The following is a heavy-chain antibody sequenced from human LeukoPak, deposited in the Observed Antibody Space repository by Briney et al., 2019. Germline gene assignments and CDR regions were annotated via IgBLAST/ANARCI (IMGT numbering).Heavy chain of an antibody. V-gene: IGHV4-59*01. CDR3: ASHRRGPAAGSGYFDY. J-gene: IGHJ4*02. CDR2: IYYSGST. Sequence: TSETLSLTCTVSGGSISSYYWSWLRQPPGKGLEWIGYIYYSGSTNYNPSLKSRVTISVDTSKNQFSLKLSSVTAADTAVYYCASHRRGPAAGSGYFDYWGQGTLVTVSS. D-gene: IGHD6-13*01. CDR1: GGSISSYY.